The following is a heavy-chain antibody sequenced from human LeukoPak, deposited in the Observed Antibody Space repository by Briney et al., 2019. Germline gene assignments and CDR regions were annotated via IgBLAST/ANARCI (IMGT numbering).Heavy chain of an antibody. CDR1: GGSISSYY. V-gene: IGHV4-59*01. J-gene: IGHJ3*02. Sequence: PSETLSLTCTVPGGSISSYYWSWIRQPPGKGLEWIGYIYYSGSTNYNPSLKSRVTISVDTSKNQFCLKLSSVTAADTAVYYCARDLRSGAFDIWGQGTMVTVSS. CDR2: IYYSGST. CDR3: ARDLRSGAFDI. D-gene: IGHD4-17*01.